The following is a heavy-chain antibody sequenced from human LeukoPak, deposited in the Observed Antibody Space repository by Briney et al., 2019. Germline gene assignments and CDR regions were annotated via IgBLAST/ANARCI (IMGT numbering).Heavy chain of an antibody. J-gene: IGHJ5*02. CDR3: ARDRRYCSGGSCYSTNWFDP. Sequence: ASVTVSFKASGYTFTGYHIHWVRQAPGQGLEWMGWINTNTGNPTYAQGFTGRFVFSLDTSVSTAYLQISSLKAEDAAVYYCARDRRYCSGGSCYSTNWFDPWGQGTLVTVSS. CDR2: INTNTGNP. V-gene: IGHV7-4-1*02. D-gene: IGHD2-15*01. CDR1: GYTFTGYH.